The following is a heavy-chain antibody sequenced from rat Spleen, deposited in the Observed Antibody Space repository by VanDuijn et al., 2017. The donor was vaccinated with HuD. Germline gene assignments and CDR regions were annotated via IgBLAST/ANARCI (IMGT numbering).Heavy chain of an antibody. V-gene: IGHV5-20*01. D-gene: IGHD1-9*01. Sequence: EVQLVESDGGLVQPGRSLKLSCAASGFTFSDYYMAWVRQAPTKGLEWVATISYDGGRNFYRDSVKGRFTISRDNAKSTLYLQMNSLRSEDTATYYCTRGAMGITFDYWGQGVMVTVSS. CDR1: GFTFSDYY. CDR3: TRGAMGITFDY. J-gene: IGHJ2*01. CDR2: ISYDGGRN.